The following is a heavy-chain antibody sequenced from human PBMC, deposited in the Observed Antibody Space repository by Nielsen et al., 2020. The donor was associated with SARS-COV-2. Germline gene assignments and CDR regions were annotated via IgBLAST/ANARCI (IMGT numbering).Heavy chain of an antibody. CDR3: AKDFASDIVVVVAAT. CDR2: MTSKAYGGTT. D-gene: IGHD2-15*01. Sequence: GGSLRLSCTASGFTFGDYAMSWFRQAPGKGLEWVGFMTSKAYGGTTEYAASVKGRFTISRDDSKRIVYLQMNSLRAEDTAVYYCAKDFASDIVVVVAATWGQGTLVTVSS. CDR1: GFTFGDYA. V-gene: IGHV3-49*03. J-gene: IGHJ4*02.